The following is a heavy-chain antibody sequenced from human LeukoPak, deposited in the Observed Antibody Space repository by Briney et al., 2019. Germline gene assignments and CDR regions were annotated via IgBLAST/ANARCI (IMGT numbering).Heavy chain of an antibody. J-gene: IGHJ4*02. CDR3: AKDRWEGDGY. CDR2: ISGSGGST. V-gene: IGHV3-23*01. CDR1: GFG. Sequence: PGGSLRLSCTTSGFGMHWVRQAPGKGLEWVSAISGSGGSTYYADSVKGRFTISRDNSKNTLYLQMNSLRAEDTAVYYCAKDRWEGDGYWGQGTLVTVSS. D-gene: IGHD1-26*01.